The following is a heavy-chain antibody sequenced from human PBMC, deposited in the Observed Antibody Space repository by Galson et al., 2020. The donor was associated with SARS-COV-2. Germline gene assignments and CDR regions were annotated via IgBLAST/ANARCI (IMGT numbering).Heavy chain of an antibody. Sequence: SETLSLTCAVSGGSISSSAWWSCVRQPPEKGLEWIGEIYRSGSTTYNPSLKNRVTTAADKSTNQFSLKLNSVTAADTAVYYCLGDRIAAGSRDTSHYWGQGTLVTVSS. D-gene: IGHD6-13*01. J-gene: IGHJ4*02. CDR3: LGDRIAAGSRDTSHY. V-gene: IGHV4-4*02. CDR2: IYRSGST. CDR1: GGSISSSAW.